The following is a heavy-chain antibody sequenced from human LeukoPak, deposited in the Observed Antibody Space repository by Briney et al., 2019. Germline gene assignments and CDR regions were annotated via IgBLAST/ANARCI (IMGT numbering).Heavy chain of an antibody. CDR2: ISSSGSTI. CDR1: GFTFSSYE. J-gene: IGHJ2*01. Sequence: GGSLRLSCAASGFTFSSYEMNWVRQAPGKGLEWVSYISSSGSTIYYADSVKGRFTISRGNAKNSLYLQMNSLRAEDTAVYYCARAPCSSTSCYDFDLWGRGTLVTVSS. D-gene: IGHD2-2*01. V-gene: IGHV3-48*03. CDR3: ARAPCSSTSCYDFDL.